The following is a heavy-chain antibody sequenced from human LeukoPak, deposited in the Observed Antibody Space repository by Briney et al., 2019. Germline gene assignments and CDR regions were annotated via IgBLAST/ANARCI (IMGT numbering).Heavy chain of an antibody. CDR1: GGSINSGYY. V-gene: IGHV4-31*03. J-gene: IGHJ5*02. Sequence: SETLSLTCLVSGGSINSGYYWNWIHQLPGKGLEWIGSVHNSGSTYYNPSLESRHTISMDTSKNQISLRLSSVTAADTAVYYCARGAWSSASGSYHRRNKWFDPWGQGILVTVSS. D-gene: IGHD3-10*01. CDR3: ARGAWSSASGSYHRRNKWFDP. CDR2: VHNSGST.